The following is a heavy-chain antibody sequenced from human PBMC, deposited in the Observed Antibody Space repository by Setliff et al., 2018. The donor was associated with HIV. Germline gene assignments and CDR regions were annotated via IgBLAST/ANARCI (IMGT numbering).Heavy chain of an antibody. CDR2: INPNSGGT. CDR3: ARGKGVGGVIITGGLDV. J-gene: IGHJ6*04. CDR1: GYSFTGYY. V-gene: IGHV1-2*02. D-gene: IGHD3-10*01. Sequence: ASVKVSCKASGYSFTGYYVNWVRQAPGQGLEWMGWINPNSGGTNYAQKFQARVTMTRDTSISTTYMELSRLRSDDTAVYYCARGKGVGGVIITGGLDVWGKGTTVTVSS.